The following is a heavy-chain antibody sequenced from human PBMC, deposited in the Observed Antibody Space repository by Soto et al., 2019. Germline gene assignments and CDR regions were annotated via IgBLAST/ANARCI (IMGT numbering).Heavy chain of an antibody. V-gene: IGHV3-48*03. J-gene: IGHJ3*02. D-gene: IGHD1-26*01. CDR2: ISSSGSTI. Sequence: HPGGSLRLSCAASGFTFSSYEMNWVRQAPGKGLEWVSYISSSGSTIYYADSVKGRFTISRDNAKNSLYLQMNSLRAEDTAVYYCARDPRRRFRVGASDALDIWGQGTMVTVSS. CDR1: GFTFSSYE. CDR3: ARDPRRRFRVGASDALDI.